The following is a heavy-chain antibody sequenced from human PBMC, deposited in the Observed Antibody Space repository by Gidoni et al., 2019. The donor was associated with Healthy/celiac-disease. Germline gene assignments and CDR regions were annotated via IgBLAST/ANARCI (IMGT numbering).Heavy chain of an antibody. CDR2: INHSGST. CDR1: GGSFSGDY. V-gene: IGHV4-34*01. J-gene: IGHJ6*02. D-gene: IGHD3-10*01. Sequence: QVQLQQWGAGLLKPSETLSLTCAVYGGSFSGDYWSWIRQPPGKGLEWIGEINHSGSTNYNPSLKSRFTISVDTSKNQFSLKLSSVTAADTAVYYCARHRITMVRGVINYYYGMDVWGQGTTVTVSS. CDR3: ARHRITMVRGVINYYYGMDV.